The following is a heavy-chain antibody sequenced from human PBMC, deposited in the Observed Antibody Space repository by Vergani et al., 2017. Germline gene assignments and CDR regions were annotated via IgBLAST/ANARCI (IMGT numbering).Heavy chain of an antibody. D-gene: IGHD3-3*01. J-gene: IGHJ5*02. CDR1: GYSISSGYY. V-gene: IGHV4-38-2*01. CDR2: IYHSGST. Sequence: QVQLQESGPGLVKPSETLSLTCAVSGYSISSGYYWGWIRQPPGKGLEWIGSIYHSGSTSYNPSLKSRVTISVDTSKNQFSLKLSSVTAADTAVYYCASENSFGNYEFWSGYSGTWFDPGGEGSLVTVSS. CDR3: ASENSFGNYEFWSGYSGTWFDP.